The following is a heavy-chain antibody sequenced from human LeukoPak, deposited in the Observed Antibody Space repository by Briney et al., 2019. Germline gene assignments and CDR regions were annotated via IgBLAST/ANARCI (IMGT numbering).Heavy chain of an antibody. D-gene: IGHD3-22*01. J-gene: IGHJ4*02. CDR1: GGTFSSYA. CDR2: IIPIFGTA. V-gene: IGHV1-69*05. Sequence: GSSVKVSCKASGGTFSSYAISWVRQAPGQGLEWMGRIIPIFGTANYAQKFQGRVTITTDESTSTAYMELSSLRSEDTAVYYCAREAIVVPITKYFDYWGQGTLVTVSS. CDR3: AREAIVVPITKYFDY.